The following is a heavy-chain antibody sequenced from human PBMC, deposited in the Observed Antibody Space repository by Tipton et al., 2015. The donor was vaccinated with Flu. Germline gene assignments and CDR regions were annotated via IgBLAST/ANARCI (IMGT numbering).Heavy chain of an antibody. D-gene: IGHD1/OR15-1a*01. Sequence: TLSLTCTVSGGSVSSSNTSWSWIRQPPGKGLEWIGYIYHSGSTDYNPSLKSRVTISVDTSKNQFSLKLSSVTTADTAVYYCARENGNSGHFDYWGPGTLVTVSS. J-gene: IGHJ4*02. CDR2: IYHSGST. CDR3: ARENGNSGHFDY. V-gene: IGHV4-61*01. CDR1: GGSVSSSNTS.